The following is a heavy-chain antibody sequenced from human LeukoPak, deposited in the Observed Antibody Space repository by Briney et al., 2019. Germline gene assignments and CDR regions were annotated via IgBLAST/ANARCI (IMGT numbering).Heavy chain of an antibody. J-gene: IGHJ6*03. CDR1: GFTFSSYA. CDR3: AERGITMIGGV. CDR2: ISYDGSNK. Sequence: PGGSLRLSCAASGFTFSSYAIHWVRQAPGKGLEWVAVISYDGSNKNYADSVKGRFTISRDNSTNTLYLQMNSLRAEDTAVYYCAERGITMIGGVWGKGTRVTISS. D-gene: IGHD3-10*02. V-gene: IGHV3-30*04.